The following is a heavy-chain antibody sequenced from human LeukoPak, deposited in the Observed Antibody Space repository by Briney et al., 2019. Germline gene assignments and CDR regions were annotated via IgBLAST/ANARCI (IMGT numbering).Heavy chain of an antibody. Sequence: PSETLSLTCTVSGYSISSGYYWGWIRQPPGKGLEWIGSIYHSGSTYYNPSPKSRVTISVDTSKNHFSLKLSSVTAADTAAYYCATGRAVGAADAFDIWGQGTMVTVSS. CDR3: ATGRAVGAADAFDI. CDR1: GYSISSGYY. J-gene: IGHJ3*02. CDR2: IYHSGST. D-gene: IGHD1-26*01. V-gene: IGHV4-38-2*02.